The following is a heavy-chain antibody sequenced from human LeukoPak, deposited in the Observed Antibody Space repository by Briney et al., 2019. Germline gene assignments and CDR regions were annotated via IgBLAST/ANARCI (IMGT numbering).Heavy chain of an antibody. CDR1: GGSVSNYY. D-gene: IGHD6-13*01. Sequence: SETLSLTCAVAGGSVSNYYWSWIRQPPGKGLEWIGYIHHSGSRNYYPSLKSRVTTSVDTSKNWISLRLTSVTAADTAVYYCARHAATLYNNGMDVWGQGTTVTVSS. J-gene: IGHJ6*02. CDR3: ARHAATLYNNGMDV. V-gene: IGHV4-59*08. CDR2: IHHSGSR.